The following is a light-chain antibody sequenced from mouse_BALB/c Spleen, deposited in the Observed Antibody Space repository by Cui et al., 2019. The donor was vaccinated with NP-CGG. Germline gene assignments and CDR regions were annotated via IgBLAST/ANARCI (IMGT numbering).Light chain of an antibody. CDR1: TGAVTTSNY. CDR2: GTN. Sequence: QAVVTQESALTTSPGETVTLTCRSSTGAVTTSNYANWVQEKPDHLFTGLIGGTNNRATGVPARFSGSLIGDKAALTIIGAQTEDEAIYFCALWYSNHWVFGGGTKLTVL. J-gene: IGLJ1*01. V-gene: IGLV1*01. CDR3: ALWYSNHWV.